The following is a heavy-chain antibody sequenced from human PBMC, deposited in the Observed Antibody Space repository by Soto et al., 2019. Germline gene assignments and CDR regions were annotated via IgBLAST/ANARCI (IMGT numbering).Heavy chain of an antibody. CDR1: GFTFSSYW. V-gene: IGHV3-7*01. D-gene: IGHD1-26*01. CDR3: ARRVGATRGGYYYGIDV. J-gene: IGHJ6*02. Sequence: GGSLRLSCAASGFTFSSYWMSWVRQAPGKGREWVANIKQDGSEKYYVDSVKGRFTISRDNAKNSLYLQMNSLRAEDTAVYYCARRVGATRGGYYYGIDVWGQGTTVTVSS. CDR2: IKQDGSEK.